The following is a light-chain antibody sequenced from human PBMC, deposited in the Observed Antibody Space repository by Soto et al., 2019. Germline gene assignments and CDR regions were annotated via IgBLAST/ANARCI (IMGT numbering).Light chain of an antibody. CDR3: QQYGTSRT. V-gene: IGKV3-20*01. Sequence: EIVLTQSPGTVSLSPGERATLYCRASQSVSSGYLAWYQQKPGQAPRLLMYGAYSRATGIPDRFSGSGSGTDFSLTISRLEPDDVAVYYCQQYGTSRTVGQGTKVEIK. CDR1: QSVSSGY. CDR2: GAY. J-gene: IGKJ1*01.